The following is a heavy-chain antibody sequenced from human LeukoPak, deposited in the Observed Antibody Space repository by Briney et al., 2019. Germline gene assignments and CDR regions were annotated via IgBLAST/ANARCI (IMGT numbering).Heavy chain of an antibody. CDR3: AKHFSSGWYRYYFDY. D-gene: IGHD6-19*01. CDR1: GFTFSSYG. CDR2: ISGSGGST. Sequence: GGSLRLSCAASGFTFSSYGMHWVRQAPGKGLEWVSAISGSGGSTYYADSVKGRFTISRDNSKNTLYLQMNSLRAEDTAVYYCAKHFSSGWYRYYFDYWGQGTLVTVSS. J-gene: IGHJ4*02. V-gene: IGHV3-23*01.